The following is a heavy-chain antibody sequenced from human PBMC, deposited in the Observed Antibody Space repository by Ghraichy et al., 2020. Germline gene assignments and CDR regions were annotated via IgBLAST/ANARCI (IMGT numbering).Heavy chain of an antibody. CDR3: ARRDKRQLTELDAFDI. D-gene: IGHD5-24*01. V-gene: IGHV4-34*01. CDR1: GGSFSGYY. CDR2: INHSGST. J-gene: IGHJ3*02. Sequence: SETLSLTCAVYGGSFSGYYWSWIRQPPGKGLEWIGEINHSGSTNYNPSLKSRVTISVDTSKNQFSLKLSSVTAADTAVYYCARRDKRQLTELDAFDIWGQGTMVTVSS.